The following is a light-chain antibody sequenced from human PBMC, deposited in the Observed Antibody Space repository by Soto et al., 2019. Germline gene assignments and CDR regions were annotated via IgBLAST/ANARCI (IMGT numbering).Light chain of an antibody. Sequence: EIVLTQSPGTLSLSPGERATLSCRASQSVSSSYLACYQQKPGQAPRLLIYVASSSATGIPDRFSGSGSGTDFTLTISRLEPEDFAVYYCQQYGSSPLTFGPGTKVDIK. CDR2: VAS. J-gene: IGKJ3*01. CDR3: QQYGSSPLT. V-gene: IGKV3-20*01. CDR1: QSVSSSY.